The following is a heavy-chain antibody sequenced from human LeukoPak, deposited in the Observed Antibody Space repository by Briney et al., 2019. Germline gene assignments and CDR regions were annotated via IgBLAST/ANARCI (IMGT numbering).Heavy chain of an antibody. Sequence: HGASVKVSCKASGGTFRSYAISWVRQAPGQGLEWMGGIIPIFGTANYAQKFQGRVTITADKSTSTAYMELSSLRSDDTAVYYCGRDVGVSMVRGVSDYWGQGTLVTVSS. CDR3: GRDVGVSMVRGVSDY. D-gene: IGHD3-10*01. CDR2: IIPIFGTA. CDR1: GGTFRSYA. V-gene: IGHV1-69*06. J-gene: IGHJ4*02.